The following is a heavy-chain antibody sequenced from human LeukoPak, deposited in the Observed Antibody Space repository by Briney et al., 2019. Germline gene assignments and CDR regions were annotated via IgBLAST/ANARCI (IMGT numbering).Heavy chain of an antibody. CDR2: IYYSGST. CDR3: ARAGYSNEFDY. D-gene: IGHD4-11*01. Sequence: SETLSFACTVSGGSISSGGYYWSWIRQHPGKGLEWIGYIYYSGSTYYNPSLKSRVTISVDTSKNQFSLKLSSVTAADTAVYYCARAGYSNEFDYWGQGTLVSVSS. CDR1: GGSISSGGYY. V-gene: IGHV4-31*03. J-gene: IGHJ4*02.